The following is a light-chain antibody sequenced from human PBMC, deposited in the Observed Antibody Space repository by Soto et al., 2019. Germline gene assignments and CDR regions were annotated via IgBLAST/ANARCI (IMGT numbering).Light chain of an antibody. Sequence: DIQFTHSPSSLSASVGDRVTITGRASQGISSYLAWYQQKPGKAPKLLIYAASTLQSGVPSRFSGSGSGTDFTLTISSLQPEDFATYYCQQLNSYPITFGQGTRLEIK. CDR3: QQLNSYPIT. J-gene: IGKJ5*01. CDR2: AAS. CDR1: QGISSY. V-gene: IGKV1-9*01.